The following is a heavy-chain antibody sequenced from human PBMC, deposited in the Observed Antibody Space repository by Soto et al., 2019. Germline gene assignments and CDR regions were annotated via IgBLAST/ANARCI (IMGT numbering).Heavy chain of an antibody. Sequence: EVQLVESGGGLVQPGGSLRLSWANSGFKFSIYWVHWVRQAPGKGVVWVSRINSDERTTDYADSVKGRFPISRDNARNTVYLEMHSLRAEETAGYYCTRDGGGRYYGCFDYWGQGTLVTVSS. D-gene: IGHD2-15*01. V-gene: IGHV3-74*01. CDR1: GFKFSIYW. CDR2: INSDERTT. CDR3: TRDGGGRYYGCFDY. J-gene: IGHJ4*02.